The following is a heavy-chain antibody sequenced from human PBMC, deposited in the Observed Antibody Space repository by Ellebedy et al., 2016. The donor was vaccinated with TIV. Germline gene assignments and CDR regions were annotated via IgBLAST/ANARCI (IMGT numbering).Heavy chain of an antibody. J-gene: IGHJ4*02. Sequence: GGSLRLXXAASGFTFSSYGMHWVRQAPGKGLEWVAVIWYDGSNKYYADSVKGRFTISRDNSKNTLYLQMNSLRAEDTAVYYCAREGSDYWGQGTLVTVSS. CDR2: IWYDGSNK. V-gene: IGHV3-33*01. CDR1: GFTFSSYG. CDR3: AREGSDY.